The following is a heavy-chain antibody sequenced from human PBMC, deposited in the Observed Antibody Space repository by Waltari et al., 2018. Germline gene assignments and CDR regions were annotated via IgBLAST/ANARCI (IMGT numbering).Heavy chain of an antibody. CDR3: ARDRPPSYSNHVDYYGMDV. Sequence: QVQLQESGPGLVKPSETLSLTCTVSGGSISSYYWSWIRQPPGKGLEWIGYIYYSGSTNYTPSLKSRVTISVDTSKNQFSLKLSSVTAADTAVYYCARDRPPSYSNHVDYYGMDVWGQGTTVTVSS. J-gene: IGHJ6*02. D-gene: IGHD4-4*01. V-gene: IGHV4-59*01. CDR2: IYYSGST. CDR1: GGSISSYY.